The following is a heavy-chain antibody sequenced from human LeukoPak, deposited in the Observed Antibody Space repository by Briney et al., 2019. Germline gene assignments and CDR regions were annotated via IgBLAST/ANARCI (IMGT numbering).Heavy chain of an antibody. CDR1: GGTFSSYT. V-gene: IGHV1-69*02. J-gene: IGHJ4*02. CDR3: ATRKRGYSGYEDY. CDR2: IIPILGIA. Sequence: SVKISCKASGGTFSSYTISWVRQAPGQGLEWMGRIIPILGIANYAQKFQGRVTITADKSTSTAYMELSSLRSEDTAVYYCATRKRGYSGYEDYWGQGTLVTVSS. D-gene: IGHD5-12*01.